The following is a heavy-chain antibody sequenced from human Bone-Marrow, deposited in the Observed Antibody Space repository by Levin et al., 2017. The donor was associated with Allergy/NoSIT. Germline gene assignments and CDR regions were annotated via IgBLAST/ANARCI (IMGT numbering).Heavy chain of an antibody. CDR1: GYTFTRYD. CDR3: ARRILGVADYGMDV. D-gene: IGHD1-26*01. J-gene: IGHJ6*02. Sequence: PGESLKISCKASGYTFTRYDINWVRQAPGQGLEWMGWMNPHSGHTGYAHKFQGRVTMTRNTSNTTAYMDLSSLTSDDTAVYYCARRILGVADYGMDVWGQGTTVTVS. CDR2: MNPHSGHT. V-gene: IGHV1-8*01.